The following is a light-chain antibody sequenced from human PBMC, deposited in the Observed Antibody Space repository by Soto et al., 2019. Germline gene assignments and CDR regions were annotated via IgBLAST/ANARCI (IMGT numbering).Light chain of an antibody. CDR2: GAS. CDR3: QQYGSSPT. Sequence: EIVLTQSPGTPSLSPGEGPTLSCRPSQSVGSSYLAWYQQKPGQAPRLLIYGASSRATGIPDRFSGSGSGTDFTLTISRLEPEDFAVYYCQQYGSSPTFGGGTKVEIK. V-gene: IGKV3-20*01. J-gene: IGKJ4*01. CDR1: QSVGSSY.